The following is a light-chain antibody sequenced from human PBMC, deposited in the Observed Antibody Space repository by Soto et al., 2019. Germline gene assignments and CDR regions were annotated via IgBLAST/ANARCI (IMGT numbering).Light chain of an antibody. CDR1: ASNIGGYNL. Sequence: QSALTQPASVSGSPGQSITITCTGSASNIGGYNLVSWYQHHAGKAPKVIIYEGVKRPSGVSNRFSGFKSGTTASLTTSGLQAEDEADYYCRSYVGATTYVFGSGTKVTVL. CDR2: EGV. V-gene: IGLV2-23*01. CDR3: RSYVGATTYV. J-gene: IGLJ1*01.